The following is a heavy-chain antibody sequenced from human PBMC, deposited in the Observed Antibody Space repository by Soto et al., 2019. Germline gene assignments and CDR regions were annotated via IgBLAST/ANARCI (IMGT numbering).Heavy chain of an antibody. CDR2: IYNSGIT. D-gene: IGHD2-15*01. CDR1: GGSISSYD. Sequence: SETLSLTGTVSGGSISSYDCSWIRQPAGKGLEWIGRIYNSGITNYNPSLKSRVTLSVDTYKNQFSLKMISVTAEDTAVYYCAGHPAAYYYFDYSRQGNLLPFSS. V-gene: IGHV4-4*07. J-gene: IGHJ4*02. CDR3: AGHPAAYYYFDY.